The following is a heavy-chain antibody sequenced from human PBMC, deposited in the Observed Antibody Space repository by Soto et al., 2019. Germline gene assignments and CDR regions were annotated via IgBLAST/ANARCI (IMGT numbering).Heavy chain of an antibody. D-gene: IGHD2-15*01. J-gene: IGHJ4*02. CDR2: IIPILGIA. CDR1: GGTFSSYT. CDR3: ARATAYCSGGSCYNPNDY. V-gene: IGHV1-69*02. Sequence: QVQLVQSGAEVKKPGSSVKVSCKASGGTFSSYTISWVRQAPGQGLEWMGRIIPILGIANYAQKFQGRVTITADKSTSTAYMELSSLRSEDTAVYYSARATAYCSGGSCYNPNDYWGQGTLVTVSS.